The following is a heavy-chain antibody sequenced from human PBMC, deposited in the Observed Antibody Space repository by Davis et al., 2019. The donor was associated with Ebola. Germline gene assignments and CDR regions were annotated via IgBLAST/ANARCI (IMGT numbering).Heavy chain of an antibody. CDR1: GYTFTSYY. J-gene: IGHJ6*02. D-gene: IGHD2-2*02. Sequence: ASVKVSCKASGYTFTSYYMHWVRQAPGQGLEWMGWISAYNGNTNYAQKLQGRVTMTTDTSTSTAYMELRSLRSDDTAVYYCARGGPIVVVPAAIGYYYYGMDVWGQGTTVTVSS. CDR3: ARGGPIVVVPAAIGYYYYGMDV. V-gene: IGHV1-18*04. CDR2: ISAYNGNT.